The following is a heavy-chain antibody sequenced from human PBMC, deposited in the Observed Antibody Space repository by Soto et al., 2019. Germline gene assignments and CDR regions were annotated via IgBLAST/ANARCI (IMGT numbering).Heavy chain of an antibody. J-gene: IGHJ4*02. V-gene: IGHV4-31*03. Sequence: SETLSLTCTVSGGSISSGGYYWSWIRQHPGKGLEWIGYIYYSGSTYYNPSLKSRVTISVDTSKNQFSLKLSSVTAADTAVYYCARDLYGDYASSFFDYWGQGTLVTVSS. CDR2: IYYSGST. CDR1: GGSISSGGYY. D-gene: IGHD4-17*01. CDR3: ARDLYGDYASSFFDY.